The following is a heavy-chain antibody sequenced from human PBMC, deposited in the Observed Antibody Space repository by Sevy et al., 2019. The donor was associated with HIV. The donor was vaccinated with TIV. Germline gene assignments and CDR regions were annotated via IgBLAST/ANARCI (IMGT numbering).Heavy chain of an antibody. CDR1: GFTFKYHG. V-gene: IGHV3-30*18. D-gene: IGHD2-15*01. CDR3: AKDGGHIDIDY. CDR2: ISIDGSNK. Sequence: GGSLRLSCAASGFTFKYHGMHWVRQAPGKGLEWVSLISIDGSNKYYADSVKGRFTISRDNAKNTVSVQMNSLRAEDTATYYCAKDGGHIDIDYWGQGILVTVSS. J-gene: IGHJ4*02.